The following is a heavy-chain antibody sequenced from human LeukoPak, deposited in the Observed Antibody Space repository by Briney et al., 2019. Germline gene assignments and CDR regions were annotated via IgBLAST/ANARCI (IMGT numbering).Heavy chain of an antibody. J-gene: IGHJ4*02. CDR2: ISPSGDIT. D-gene: IGHD3-10*01. V-gene: IGHV3-23*01. Sequence: GGSLRLSCAASGFTFDDYTMHWVRQAPGKGLEWVSGISPSGDITYYADSVKGRFTISRDNSKNTVYLQMNSLRAEDTAVYYCARGGNLWFGELSPSYNFDYWGQGTLVTVSS. CDR3: ARGGNLWFGELSPSYNFDY. CDR1: GFTFDDYT.